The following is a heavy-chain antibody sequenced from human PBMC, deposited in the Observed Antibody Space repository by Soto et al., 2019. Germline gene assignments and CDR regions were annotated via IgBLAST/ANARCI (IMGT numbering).Heavy chain of an antibody. D-gene: IGHD1-26*01. CDR1: GFTFSDYY. Sequence: QVQLVESGGGLVKPGGSLRLSCAASGFTFSDYYMSWIRQAPGKGLEWVSYISSSSSYTNYADSVKGRFTISRDNAKNSLYLQMNRLRAEDSAVYYCAREGGSVGARIYYGMDVWGQGTTVTVSS. CDR3: AREGGSVGARIYYGMDV. CDR2: ISSSSSYT. V-gene: IGHV3-11*06. J-gene: IGHJ6*02.